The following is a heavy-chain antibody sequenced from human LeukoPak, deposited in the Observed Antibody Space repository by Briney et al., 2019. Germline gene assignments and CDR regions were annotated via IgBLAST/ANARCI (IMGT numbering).Heavy chain of an antibody. J-gene: IGHJ4*02. V-gene: IGHV3-23*01. Sequence: GGSLRLSCAASGFTFSSYAMSWVRQVPGKGLEWVSDISGSGGTTSYEDSVKGRFTIPRDNSKNTLYLEMYSLRADDTAVYFCAKCRYGSGSFPFFDYWGQGTLVTVSS. D-gene: IGHD3-10*01. CDR1: GFTFSSYA. CDR2: ISGSGGTT. CDR3: AKCRYGSGSFPFFDY.